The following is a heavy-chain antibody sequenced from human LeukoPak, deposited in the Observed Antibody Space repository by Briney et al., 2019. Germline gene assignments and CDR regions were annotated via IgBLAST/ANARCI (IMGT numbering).Heavy chain of an antibody. CDR1: GFTFSRYA. CDR2: ISGRGDTT. J-gene: IGHJ4*02. CDR3: ASLYSDYGDY. D-gene: IGHD1-26*01. Sequence: PPGSLTLSCAASGFTFSRYAMSWVRQPPGKGLEWVSRISGRGDTTNYADSVKGRFTISRDNSRDTLYLQMNSLRAEDTAVYYCASLYSDYGDYWGQGALDTVSS. V-gene: IGHV3-23*01.